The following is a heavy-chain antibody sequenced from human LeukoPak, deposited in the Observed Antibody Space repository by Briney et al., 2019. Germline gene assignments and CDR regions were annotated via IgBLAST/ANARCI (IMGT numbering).Heavy chain of an antibody. V-gene: IGHV3-74*01. D-gene: IGHD3-22*01. CDR3: ARDLSYYYDSSDATLDY. CDR1: GFTFSSYW. J-gene: IGHJ4*02. Sequence: GGSLRLPCAASGFTFSSYWMHWVRQAPGKGLVWVSRINSDGSSTSYADSVKGRFTISRDNAKNTLYLQMNSLRAEDTAVYYCARDLSYYYDSSDATLDYWGQGTLVTVSS. CDR2: INSDGSST.